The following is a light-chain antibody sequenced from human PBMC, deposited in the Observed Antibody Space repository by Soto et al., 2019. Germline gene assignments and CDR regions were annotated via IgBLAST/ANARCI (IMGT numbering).Light chain of an antibody. V-gene: IGLV1-51*01. CDR2: DNN. J-gene: IGLJ2*01. CDR1: SSNIGNNY. Sequence: QSVLTQPPSVSAAPGQKVTISCSGSSSNIGNNYVSWYQQLPGTAPKLLIYDNNERPSGIPDRFSDSKSGTSATLGITGLQTGDEADYYCATWDSSLSAGVFGGGTKVTVL. CDR3: ATWDSSLSAGV.